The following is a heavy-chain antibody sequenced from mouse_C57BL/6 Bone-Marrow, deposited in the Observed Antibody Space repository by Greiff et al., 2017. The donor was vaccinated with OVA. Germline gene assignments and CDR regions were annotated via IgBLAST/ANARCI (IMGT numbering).Heavy chain of an antibody. CDR1: GYTFTSYG. V-gene: IGHV1-81*01. Sequence: VQLVESGAELARPGASVKLSCKASGYTFTSYGISWVKQRTGQGLEWIGEIYPRSGNTYYNEKFKGKATLTADKSSSTAYMELRSLTSEDSAVYFCAREFITTVVARGDYWGQGTTLTVSS. CDR2: IYPRSGNT. CDR3: AREFITTVVARGDY. D-gene: IGHD1-1*01. J-gene: IGHJ2*01.